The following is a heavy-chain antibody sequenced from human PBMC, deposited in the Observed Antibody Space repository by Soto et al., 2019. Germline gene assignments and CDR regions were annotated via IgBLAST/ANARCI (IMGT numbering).Heavy chain of an antibody. CDR2: IIPIFGTA. CDR3: ARDLPRAQGSDWFDP. V-gene: IGHV1-69*13. Sequence: GASVKVSCKASGGTFSSYAISWVRQAPGQGLEWMGGIIPIFGTANYAQKFQGRVTITADESTSTAYMELSSLRSEDTAVYYCARDLPRAQGSDWFDPWGQGTLVTVSS. CDR1: GGTFSSYA. D-gene: IGHD6-19*01. J-gene: IGHJ5*02.